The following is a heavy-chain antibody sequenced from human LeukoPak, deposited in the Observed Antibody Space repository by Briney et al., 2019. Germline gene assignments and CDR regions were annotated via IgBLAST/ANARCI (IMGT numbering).Heavy chain of an antibody. V-gene: IGHV4-4*07. J-gene: IGHJ3*02. CDR3: ATSAGYRRSYYASGAFDI. Sequence: PSETLSLTCTVSGCSISSYYWSWIRQPAGKGLEWIARIYTSGSTNYNPSLKSRVTISVDTSKNQVSLELRSVTAADRAVYYCATSAGYRRSYYASGAFDIWGQGTMVTVSS. CDR1: GCSISSYY. D-gene: IGHD1-26*01. CDR2: IYTSGST.